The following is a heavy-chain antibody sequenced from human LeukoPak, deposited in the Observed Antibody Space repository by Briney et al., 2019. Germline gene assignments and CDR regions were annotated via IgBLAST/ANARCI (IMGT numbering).Heavy chain of an antibody. Sequence: SETLSLTCTVSGGSISSYYWSWIRQPPGKGLEWIGYIYYSGSTNYNPSLKSRVTISVDTSKNQFSLKLSSVTAADTAVYYCARGQGTTGTFNWFDPWGQGTLVTVSS. V-gene: IGHV4-59*12. D-gene: IGHD1-1*01. CDR2: IYYSGST. CDR3: ARGQGTTGTFNWFDP. J-gene: IGHJ5*02. CDR1: GGSISSYY.